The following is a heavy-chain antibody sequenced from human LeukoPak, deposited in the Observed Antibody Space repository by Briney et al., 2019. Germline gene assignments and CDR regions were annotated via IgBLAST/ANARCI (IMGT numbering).Heavy chain of an antibody. Sequence: GESLRLSCAASGFTFSSYGMHWVRQAPGKGLEWVAFIRYDGSYKYYADSVKGRFTISRDNSKNTLYLQMNSLRAEDTAVYYCAKGYYDTSGYYLDSWGQGTLVTVSS. V-gene: IGHV3-30*02. D-gene: IGHD3-22*01. CDR3: AKGYYDTSGYYLDS. CDR2: IRYDGSYK. J-gene: IGHJ4*02. CDR1: GFTFSSYG.